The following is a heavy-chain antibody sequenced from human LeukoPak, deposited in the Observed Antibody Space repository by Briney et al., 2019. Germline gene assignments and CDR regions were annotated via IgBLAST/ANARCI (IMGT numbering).Heavy chain of an antibody. CDR3: ARRNGEVVDY. CDR2: IWYDGSNK. CDR1: GFTFSSYG. V-gene: IGHV3-33*01. Sequence: PGRSLRLSCAASGFTFSSYGMHWVRQAPGKGLEWVAVIWYDGSNKYHADSVKGRFTISRDNSKNTLFLQMNSLRAEDTAVYYCARRNGEVVDYWGQGTLVTVSS. D-gene: IGHD2-8*01. J-gene: IGHJ4*02.